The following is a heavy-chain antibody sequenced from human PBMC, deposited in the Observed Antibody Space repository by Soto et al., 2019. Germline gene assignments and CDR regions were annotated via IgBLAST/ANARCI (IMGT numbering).Heavy chain of an antibody. CDR2: INTDGSVA. CDR3: VKDTQLWRPGS. CDR1: GLTFRSYW. D-gene: IGHD2-15*01. V-gene: IGHV3-74*03. Sequence: EVQLVESGGGLGQPGESLRLSCADSGLTFRSYWMHWVRQAPGKGLVWVSRINTDGSVAMYVDSVKGRLTIFRDNAKNTLYLHMNSLRAEDTAVYYCVKDTQLWRPGSWGQGSMVSVSS. J-gene: IGHJ5*02.